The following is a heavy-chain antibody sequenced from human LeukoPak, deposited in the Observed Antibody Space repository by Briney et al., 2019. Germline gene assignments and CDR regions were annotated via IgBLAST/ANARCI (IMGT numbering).Heavy chain of an antibody. V-gene: IGHV3-15*01. CDR1: GFTFSSYA. CDR2: IKSKTDGGTT. J-gene: IGHJ4*02. Sequence: GGSLRFSCAASGFTFSSYAMSWVRQAPGKGLEWVGRIKSKTDGGTTDYAAPVKGRFTISRDDSKNTLYLQMNSLKTEDTAVYYCTTGYYYDSSGSSLVDYWGQGTLVTVSS. D-gene: IGHD3-22*01. CDR3: TTGYYYDSSGSSLVDY.